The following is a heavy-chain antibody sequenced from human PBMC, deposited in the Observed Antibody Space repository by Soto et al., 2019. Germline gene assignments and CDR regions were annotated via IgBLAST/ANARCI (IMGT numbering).Heavy chain of an antibody. CDR2: ITDSGGRT. CDR1: GFTFNTYA. CDR3: AXKNHYYGSGSYDY. V-gene: IGHV3-23*01. J-gene: IGHJ4*02. Sequence: VQLLESGGGLVQPGGSLRLSCAATGFTFNTYAMTWVRQAPGKGLQWVSTITDSGGRTYYADSVKGRFTISRDNSKNTLYLQMNSLRAEDTAVYYCAXKNHYYGSGSYDYWGQGTLVTVSS. D-gene: IGHD3-10*01.